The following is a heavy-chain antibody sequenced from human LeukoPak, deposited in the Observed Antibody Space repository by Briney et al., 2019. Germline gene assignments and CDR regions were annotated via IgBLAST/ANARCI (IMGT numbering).Heavy chain of an antibody. D-gene: IGHD2-15*01. CDR2: IYHSGST. Sequence: SETLSLTCAVSGGSISSSNWWSWVRQPPGKGLEWIGEIYHSGSTNYNPSLKSRVTISVDKSKNQFSLKLSSVTAADTAVYYCARYRLVVVVAATYWYFDLWGRGTLVTVSS. J-gene: IGHJ2*01. CDR3: ARYRLVVVVAATYWYFDL. CDR1: GGSISSSNW. V-gene: IGHV4-4*02.